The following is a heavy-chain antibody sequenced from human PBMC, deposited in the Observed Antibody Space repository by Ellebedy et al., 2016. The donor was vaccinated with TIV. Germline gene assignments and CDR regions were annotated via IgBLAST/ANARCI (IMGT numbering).Heavy chain of an antibody. D-gene: IGHD3-16*01. V-gene: IGHV3-73*01. CDR3: AYYES. J-gene: IGHJ5*02. Sequence: GESLKISXAASGFTFSDSAMHWVRQASGKGLEWIGRIRSKSNNYATAYAASVKGRFTLSRDDSKNTAYLQMNSLRVEDTALYYCAYYESWGQGTLVTVSS. CDR1: GFTFSDSA. CDR2: IRSKSNNYAT.